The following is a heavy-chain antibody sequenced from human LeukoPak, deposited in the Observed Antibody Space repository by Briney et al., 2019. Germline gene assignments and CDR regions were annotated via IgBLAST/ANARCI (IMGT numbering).Heavy chain of an antibody. Sequence: GESLNISCKASGYNFADYWIGWVRQTPGKGLEWMGIIFPDDSDTKNSPSFEGQVTISVDESTSTAYLQWSSLKASDTAVYYCARRLRAVSNTMIWGPADAFDIWGQGTTVIVSS. V-gene: IGHV5-51*01. CDR1: GYNFADYW. J-gene: IGHJ3*02. D-gene: IGHD3-22*01. CDR3: ARRLRAVSNTMIWGPADAFDI. CDR2: IFPDDSDT.